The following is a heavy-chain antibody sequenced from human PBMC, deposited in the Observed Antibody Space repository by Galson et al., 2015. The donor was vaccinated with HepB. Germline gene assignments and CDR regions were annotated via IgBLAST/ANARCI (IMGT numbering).Heavy chain of an antibody. D-gene: IGHD3-10*01. V-gene: IGHV3-11*06. CDR2: ISSSGDYT. Sequence: SLRLSCAASGFTFSDYYMSWIRQAPGKGLEWVSYISSSGDYTNYADSVKGRFTISRDNAKNSVDLQMNSLSAEDTAVYYCAREEVFWFGEEIKFYFDYWGRGIQVTVSS. CDR3: AREEVFWFGEEIKFYFDY. CDR1: GFTFSDYY. J-gene: IGHJ4*02.